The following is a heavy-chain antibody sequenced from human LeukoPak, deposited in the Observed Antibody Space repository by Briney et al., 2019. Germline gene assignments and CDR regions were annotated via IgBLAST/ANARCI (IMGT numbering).Heavy chain of an antibody. J-gene: IGHJ4*02. V-gene: IGHV3-23*01. D-gene: IGHD6-13*01. CDR2: ISSSGGST. CDR3: ANPRDSSTWYTFDY. CDR1: GFTFSSYA. Sequence: GGSLRLSCAASGFTFSSYAMNWVRQAPGKGLEWVSGISSSGGSTFYADSVKGRFTISRDNSKNTLYLQINSLRAEDTAVYYCANPRDSSTWYTFDYWGQGTLVTVSS.